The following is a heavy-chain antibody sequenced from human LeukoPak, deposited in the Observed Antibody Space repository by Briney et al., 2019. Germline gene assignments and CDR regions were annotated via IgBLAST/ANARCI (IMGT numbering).Heavy chain of an antibody. CDR2: ISSSSSYI. Sequence: PGGSLRLSCAASGFTFSSYSMNWVRQAPGKGLEWVSSISSSSSYIYYADSVKGRFTISRDNAKNTLYLQMNSLRAEDTAVYYCARDIDYGSGSSDYWGQGTLVTVSS. D-gene: IGHD3-10*01. CDR1: GFTFSSYS. CDR3: ARDIDYGSGSSDY. J-gene: IGHJ4*02. V-gene: IGHV3-21*01.